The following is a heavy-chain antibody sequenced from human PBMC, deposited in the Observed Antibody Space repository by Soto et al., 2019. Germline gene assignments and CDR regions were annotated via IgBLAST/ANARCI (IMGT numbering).Heavy chain of an antibody. CDR1: GGTFSSYA. Sequence: ASVKVSCKASGGTFSSYAISWVRQAPGQGLEWMGGIIPIFGTANYAQKFQGRVTITADESTSTAYMELSSLRSEDTAVYYYAVGSGSYPRDAFDIWGQGTMVTVSS. D-gene: IGHD1-26*01. V-gene: IGHV1-69*13. J-gene: IGHJ3*02. CDR2: IIPIFGTA. CDR3: AVGSGSYPRDAFDI.